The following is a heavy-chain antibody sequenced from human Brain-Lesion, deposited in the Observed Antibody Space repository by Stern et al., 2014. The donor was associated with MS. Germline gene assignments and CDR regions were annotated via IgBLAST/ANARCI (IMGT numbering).Heavy chain of an antibody. CDR3: ARGRVVPGFQYYATDV. J-gene: IGHJ6*02. D-gene: IGHD2-2*01. CDR2: IFNSGST. CDR1: GGSISSGGYY. Sequence: QVQLVQSGPGLVKPSQTLSLSCTVSGGSISSGGYYWSWIRQPAGKGLEWIGRIFNSGSTSYNPPLQSRVPISLDLSQNQFSLRLNSMTAADTAVYYCARGRVVPGFQYYATDVWGQGTTVIVSS. V-gene: IGHV4-61*02.